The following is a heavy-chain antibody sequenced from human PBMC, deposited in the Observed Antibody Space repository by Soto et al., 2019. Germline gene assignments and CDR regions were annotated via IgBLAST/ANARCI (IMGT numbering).Heavy chain of an antibody. V-gene: IGHV4-59*01. CDR1: GGSISSCY. Sequence: SETLSLTCTVSGGSISSCYWRWIRQSPGRGLEWIGYVHYSGTTNYNPSLKSRVAMSLDSSKRQFSLTLNSVTAADTAVYYCARGTALIYGDYPGAGYFDFWGQGIQVTVSS. J-gene: IGHJ4*02. CDR3: ARGTALIYGDYPGAGYFDF. D-gene: IGHD4-17*01. CDR2: VHYSGTT.